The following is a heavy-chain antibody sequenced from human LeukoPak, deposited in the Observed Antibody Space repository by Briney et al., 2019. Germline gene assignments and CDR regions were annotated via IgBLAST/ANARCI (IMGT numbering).Heavy chain of an antibody. CDR2: IIPILGIA. Sequence: SVKVSCKASGGTFSSYAISWVRQAPGQGLEWMGRIIPILGIANYAQKFQGRVTITADKSTSTAYMELSSLRSEDTAVYYCARDDIVVVPAAIEDAFDIWAKGQWSPSLQ. V-gene: IGHV1-69*04. CDR1: GGTFSSYA. CDR3: ARDDIVVVPAAIEDAFDI. J-gene: IGHJ3*02. D-gene: IGHD2-2*02.